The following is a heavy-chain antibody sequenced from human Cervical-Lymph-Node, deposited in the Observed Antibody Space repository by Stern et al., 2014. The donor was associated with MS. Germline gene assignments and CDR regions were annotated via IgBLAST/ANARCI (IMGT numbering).Heavy chain of an antibody. D-gene: IGHD1/OR15-1a*01. CDR3: ARINGGADGTGVDY. V-gene: IGHV2-70*20. CDR2: IDWGGDR. J-gene: IGHJ4*02. CDR1: GFSLRTSGMY. Sequence: QITLKESGPALVKPTQTLTLTCTFSGFSLRTSGMYVSWVRQSPGKALEWLALIDWGGDRYYATSLKARLSISKVTSKNQVILTMTNMDPVDTGTYYCARINGGADGTGVDYWGQGTLVTVSS.